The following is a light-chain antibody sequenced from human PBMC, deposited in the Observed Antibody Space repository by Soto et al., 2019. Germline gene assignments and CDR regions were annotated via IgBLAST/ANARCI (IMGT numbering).Light chain of an antibody. CDR1: QAITTE. V-gene: IGKV3-11*01. Sequence: EIVLTQSPATLSLSPGERATRCCGASQAITTELAWYQQKPGQPPRLLIYDASNRATGIPSRFSGSGSGTDFTLTISSLEPDDFVVYYCQQSHSWPRTFGQGTKVEI. CDR3: QQSHSWPRT. CDR2: DAS. J-gene: IGKJ1*01.